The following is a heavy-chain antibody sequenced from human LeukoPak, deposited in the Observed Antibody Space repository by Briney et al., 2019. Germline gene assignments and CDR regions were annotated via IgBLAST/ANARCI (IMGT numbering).Heavy chain of an antibody. Sequence: GGSLRLSCAASGFTFSVYWMSWVRQAPGKGLVWLSRINTDGSSADYADSVKGRFTVSRDNSKNTLYLQMSSLRADDTAIYYCATGRGTPLGVWGQGALVTVSS. CDR2: INTDGSSA. CDR1: GFTFSVYW. J-gene: IGHJ4*02. CDR3: ATGRGTPLGV. V-gene: IGHV3-74*01. D-gene: IGHD1-26*01.